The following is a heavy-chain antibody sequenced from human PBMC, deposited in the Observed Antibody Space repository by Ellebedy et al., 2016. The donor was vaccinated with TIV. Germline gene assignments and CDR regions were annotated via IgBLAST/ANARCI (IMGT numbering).Heavy chain of an antibody. Sequence: GGSLRLSXAASGFTFSSYGMSWVRQAPGMGLEWVSVISGNGGSTYYADSVKGRFTISRDNSRNTLHLQMNSLRAEDTAIYYCAKHRAVVVVPGNYFDPWGQGTLVTVSS. CDR2: ISGNGGST. D-gene: IGHD2-15*01. V-gene: IGHV3-23*01. CDR1: GFTFSSYG. J-gene: IGHJ5*02. CDR3: AKHRAVVVVPGNYFDP.